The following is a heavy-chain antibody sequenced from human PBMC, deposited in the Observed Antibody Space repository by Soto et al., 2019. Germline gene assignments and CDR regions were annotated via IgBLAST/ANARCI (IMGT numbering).Heavy chain of an antibody. CDR1: GGFVIIRGDY. CDR3: ARGPAVKPVKLGC. J-gene: IGHJ4*02. D-gene: IGHD2-2*01. V-gene: IGHV4-61*08. Sequence: SETQSLTTTVLGGFVIIRGDYLSWRRQPPGKGLEWIRDIYRSGTTNYNPSLKRRVTRSVDASKNQFSLNLSSVTGADAAVYYWARGPAVKPVKLGCWGQGTQVTVSS. CDR2: IYRSGTT.